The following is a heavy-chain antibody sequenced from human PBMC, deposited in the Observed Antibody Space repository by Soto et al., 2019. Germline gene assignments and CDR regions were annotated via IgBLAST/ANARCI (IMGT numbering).Heavy chain of an antibody. J-gene: IGHJ6*02. Sequence: QVQLVESGGGVVQPGRSLRLSCAASGFTFSSYGMHWVRQAPGKGLEWVAVIWYDGSNKYYADSVKGRFTISRDNSKNTLYLKMNSLRVEDTAVYYCARGTVTLRDYYYGMDVWGQGTTVTVSS. CDR1: GFTFSSYG. CDR3: ARGTVTLRDYYYGMDV. CDR2: IWYDGSNK. V-gene: IGHV3-33*01. D-gene: IGHD4-17*01.